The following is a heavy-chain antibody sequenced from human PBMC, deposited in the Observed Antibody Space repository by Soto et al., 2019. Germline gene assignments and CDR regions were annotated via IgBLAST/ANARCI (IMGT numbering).Heavy chain of an antibody. CDR3: ATANWSHHYFGP. CDR2: INHSGST. V-gene: IGHV4-34*01. J-gene: IGHJ5*02. D-gene: IGHD1-1*01. Sequence: QVRLQQWGTGLLKSSETLSLTCAVYGGSFSGYYWSWLRQPPGKGLEWIGEINHSGSTNYNPSLKSRVTMSVYTSNNQFSLKLTSITAADTGVYYCATANWSHHYFGPWGQGTLVTVSS. CDR1: GGSFSGYY.